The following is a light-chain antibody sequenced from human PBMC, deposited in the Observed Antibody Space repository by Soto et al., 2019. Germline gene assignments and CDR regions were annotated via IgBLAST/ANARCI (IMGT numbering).Light chain of an antibody. V-gene: IGKV1-33*01. CDR1: QDIRNS. CDR2: DAS. CDR3: QQYENLVT. Sequence: DVQLTQSPSFLSASVGDRVTITCQASQDIRNSLNWYQQKPGTAPNLLIYDASNLETGVPSRFSGSGSGTDFSFSIRSLQPEDIATYYCQQYENLVTFGQGTRLEIK. J-gene: IGKJ5*01.